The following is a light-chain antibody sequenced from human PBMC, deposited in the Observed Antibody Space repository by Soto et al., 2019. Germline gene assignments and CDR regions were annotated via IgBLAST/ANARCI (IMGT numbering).Light chain of an antibody. J-gene: IGLJ3*02. CDR3: CSSVGGPIWV. CDR2: EVD. V-gene: IGLV2-23*02. Sequence: QSALTQPASVSGSPGQSIAISCTGASSDVGNYDPVSWYQQHAGKAPTLMIYEVDKRPSGVSDRFSGSKSGNTASLTISGLQAEDEADYYCCSSVGGPIWVFGGGTKLTVL. CDR1: SSDVGNYDP.